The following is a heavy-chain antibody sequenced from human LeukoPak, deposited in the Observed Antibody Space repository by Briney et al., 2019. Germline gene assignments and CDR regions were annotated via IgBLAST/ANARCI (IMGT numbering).Heavy chain of an antibody. Sequence: ASVKVSCKASGGTFSSYAISWVRQAPGQGLEWMGRIIPILGIANYAQKFQGRVTITADKSTSTAYMELSSLRAEDTAVYYCARGPYYDYVWGSYCDYWGQGTLVTVSS. CDR1: GGTFSSYA. V-gene: IGHV1-69*04. CDR2: IIPILGIA. CDR3: ARGPYYDYVWGSYCDY. D-gene: IGHD3-16*01. J-gene: IGHJ4*02.